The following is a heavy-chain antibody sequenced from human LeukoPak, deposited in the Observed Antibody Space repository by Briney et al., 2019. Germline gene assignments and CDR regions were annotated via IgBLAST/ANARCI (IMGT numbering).Heavy chain of an antibody. V-gene: IGHV3-74*01. J-gene: IGHJ4*02. CDR1: GFTFSSYE. CDR2: INRDGSST. CDR3: AREGLVGAEDY. D-gene: IGHD1-26*01. Sequence: PGGSLRLSCAASGFTFSSYEMNWVRQAPGKGLVWVTRINRDGSSTSYADSVKGRFTISRDNAKNTLYLQMNSLRAEDTAVYYCAREGLVGAEDYWGQGTLATVSS.